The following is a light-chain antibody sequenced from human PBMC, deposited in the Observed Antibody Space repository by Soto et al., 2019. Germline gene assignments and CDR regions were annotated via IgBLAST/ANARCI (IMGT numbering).Light chain of an antibody. CDR2: DVS. J-gene: IGLJ1*01. CDR1: SSDVGGYNA. V-gene: IGLV2-14*01. Sequence: ALIQPASVSGSPGQSITISCTGTSSDVGGYNAVSWYQQHPGRAPKLMIYDVSNRPSGISNRFSGSKSGSTASLTISGLQAEDDADYYCSSYTRSGVYVFGAGTKVTVL. CDR3: SSYTRSGVYV.